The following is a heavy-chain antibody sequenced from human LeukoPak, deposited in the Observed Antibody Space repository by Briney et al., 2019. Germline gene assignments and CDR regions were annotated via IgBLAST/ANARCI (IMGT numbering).Heavy chain of an antibody. D-gene: IGHD6-13*01. CDR1: GLTFSTYW. CDR3: TVRGSI. J-gene: IGHJ4*02. CDR2: IKSKDDGETI. V-gene: IGHV3-15*01. Sequence: GGSLRLSCAASGLTFSTYWMSWVRQAPGKGLEWVGRIKSKDDGETIDYNTPVKGRFTISRDDSKNTLYLEMNSLKNEDTAMYYCTVRGSIWSQGTLVTVSS.